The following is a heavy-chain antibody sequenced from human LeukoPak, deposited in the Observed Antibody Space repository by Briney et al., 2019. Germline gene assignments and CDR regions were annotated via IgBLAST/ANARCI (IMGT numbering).Heavy chain of an antibody. J-gene: IGHJ6*04. CDR1: GFTFSRYT. Sequence: GGSLRLSCAASGFTFSRYTMNWVRQAPGKGLEWVSYISSSGSTIYYADSVKGRFTISRDNAKNSLYLQMNSLRAEDTAVYYCAELGITMIGGVWGKGATVTISS. CDR3: AELGITMIGGV. V-gene: IGHV3-48*04. D-gene: IGHD3-10*02. CDR2: ISSSGSTI.